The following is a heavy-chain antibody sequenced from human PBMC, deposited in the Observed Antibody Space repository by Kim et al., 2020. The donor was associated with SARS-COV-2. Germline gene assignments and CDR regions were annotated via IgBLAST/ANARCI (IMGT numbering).Heavy chain of an antibody. D-gene: IGHD3-10*01. CDR3: ARLLGYYGSGSDNDY. V-gene: IGHV5-51*01. CDR1: GYSFTSYW. J-gene: IGHJ4*02. Sequence: GESLKISCKGSGYSFTSYWIGWVRQMPGKGLEWMGIIYPGDSDTRYSPSFQGQVTISADKSISTSYLQWSSLKASDTAMYYCARLLGYYGSGSDNDYWGQGTLVTVSS. CDR2: IYPGDSDT.